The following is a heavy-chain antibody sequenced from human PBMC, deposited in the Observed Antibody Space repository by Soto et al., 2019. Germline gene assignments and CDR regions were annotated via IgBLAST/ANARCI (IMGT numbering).Heavy chain of an antibody. V-gene: IGHV3-7*01. CDR2: IKNDGSDK. J-gene: IGHJ1*01. D-gene: IGHD2-21*02. Sequence: EVQLVESGGDLVQPGGSLRLSCAASGFSFSNYWMTWVRQAPGKGLEWVANIKNDGSDKYYGASVKGRFTISRDNAKNPLYLQMDSLRAEDTAVYYCARRELVSCGCDCYSKYFQYWGQGTLVTVSS. CDR1: GFSFSNYW. CDR3: ARRELVSCGCDCYSKYFQY.